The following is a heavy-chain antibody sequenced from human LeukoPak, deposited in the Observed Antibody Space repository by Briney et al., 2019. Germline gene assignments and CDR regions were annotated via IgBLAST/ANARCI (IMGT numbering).Heavy chain of an antibody. V-gene: IGHV1-69*01. CDR2: IIPIFGTA. CDR1: GGTFSSYA. J-gene: IGHJ5*02. CDR3: ARIQGAYGSGSLRGGPHDP. D-gene: IGHD3-10*01. Sequence: SVKVSCKASGGTFSSYAISWVRQAPGQGLEWMGGIIPIFGTANYAQKFQGRVTITADESTSTAYMELSSLRSEDTAVYYCARIQGAYGSGSLRGGPHDPWGQGTLVTVSS.